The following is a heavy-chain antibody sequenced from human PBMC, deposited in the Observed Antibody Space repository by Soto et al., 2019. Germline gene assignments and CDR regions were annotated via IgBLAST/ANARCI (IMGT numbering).Heavy chain of an antibody. CDR2: IYYSGST. CDR3: ARESAARFLDY. V-gene: IGHV4-59*01. CDR1: GGSISSYY. J-gene: IGHJ4*02. D-gene: IGHD6-6*01. Sequence: PSETLSLTCTVSGGSISSYYWSWIRQPPGKGLEWIGYIYYSGSTNYNPSLKSRVTISVDTSKNQFSLKLSSVTAADAAVYYCARESAARFLDYWGQGTLVTVPQ.